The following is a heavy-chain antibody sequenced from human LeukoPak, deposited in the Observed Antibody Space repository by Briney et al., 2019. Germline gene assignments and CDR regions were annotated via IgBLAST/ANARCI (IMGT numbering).Heavy chain of an antibody. CDR1: GYTFTSYG. D-gene: IGHD5-18*01. J-gene: IGHJ4*02. CDR3: ARDRIQLWIPLDY. Sequence: ASVKVSCKASGYTFTSYGISWVRQAPAQALEWMGWISAYNGNTNYAQKLQGRVTMTTDTSTSTAYMELRSLRSEDTAVYYCARDRIQLWIPLDYWGQGTLVTVSS. V-gene: IGHV1-18*01. CDR2: ISAYNGNT.